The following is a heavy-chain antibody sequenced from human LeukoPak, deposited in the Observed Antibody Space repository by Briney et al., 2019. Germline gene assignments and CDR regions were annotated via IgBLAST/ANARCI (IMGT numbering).Heavy chain of an antibody. CDR1: GGSINTYY. V-gene: IGHV4-59*08. D-gene: IGHD4-17*01. J-gene: IGHJ4*02. CDR3: ARAGGAPHGDYEFDF. CDR2: IYSSGIT. Sequence: PSETLSLTCTVSGGSINTYYWGWIRQPSGKGLEWIGNIYSSGITNYNPSLKSRVTISVDTSKNQFSLKLTSVTATDTAIYYCARAGGAPHGDYEFDFWGQGILVTVSS.